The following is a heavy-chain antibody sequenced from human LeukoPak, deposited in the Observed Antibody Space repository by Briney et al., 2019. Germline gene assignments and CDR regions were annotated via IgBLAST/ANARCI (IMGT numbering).Heavy chain of an antibody. CDR3: ARSGSVGATHDY. V-gene: IGHV1-69*13. Sequence: ASVKVSCKASGGTFSSYAISWVRQAPGQGLEWMGGIIPIFGTANCAQKFQGRVTITADESTSTAYMELSSLRSEDTAVYYCARSGSVGATHDYWGQGTLVTVSS. CDR2: IIPIFGTA. J-gene: IGHJ4*02. D-gene: IGHD1-26*01. CDR1: GGTFSSYA.